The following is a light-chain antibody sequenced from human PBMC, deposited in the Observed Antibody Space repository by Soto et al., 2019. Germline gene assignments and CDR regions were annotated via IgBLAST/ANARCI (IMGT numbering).Light chain of an antibody. V-gene: IGLV2-14*01. CDR1: SSDVGGYNY. J-gene: IGLJ2*01. Sequence: QSALTQPASVSGSPGQSITISCTGTSSDVGGYNYVAWYQQHPGKAPKLMIYDVSHRPSGVSNRFSGSKSGNTASLTISGLQAEDEADYYGSSYTRCSTRYVVFAGGTELTLL. CDR2: DVS. CDR3: SSYTRCSTRYVV.